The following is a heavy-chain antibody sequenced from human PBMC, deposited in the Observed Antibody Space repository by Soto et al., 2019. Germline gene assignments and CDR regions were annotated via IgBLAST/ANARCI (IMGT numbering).Heavy chain of an antibody. V-gene: IGHV3-23*01. CDR1: GFTFSNYG. CDR3: AKADEEGYCSGGSCYSPDY. Sequence: LRLSCAASGFTFSNYGMTWVRQAPGKGLEWVSSISDTGTGTYYTYYTDSVKGRFTISRDNSKNTLFLLMNSLRVEDTAVYYCAKADEEGYCSGGSCYSPDYWGRGTLVTVSS. D-gene: IGHD2-15*01. J-gene: IGHJ4*02. CDR2: ISDTGTGT.